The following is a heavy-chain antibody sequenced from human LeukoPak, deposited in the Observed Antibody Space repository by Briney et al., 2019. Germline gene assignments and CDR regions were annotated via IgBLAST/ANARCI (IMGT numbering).Heavy chain of an antibody. CDR2: IIPIFGTA. CDR1: GGTFSSYA. V-gene: IGHV1-69*13. J-gene: IGHJ4*02. Sequence: ASVKVSCKASGGTFSSYAISWVRQAPGQGLEWMGGIIPIFGTANYAQKFQGRVTITADESTSTAYMELSSLRSEDTAVYYCARGGVDYGGNSEVDFDYWGQGTLVTVSS. D-gene: IGHD4-23*01. CDR3: ARGGVDYGGNSEVDFDY.